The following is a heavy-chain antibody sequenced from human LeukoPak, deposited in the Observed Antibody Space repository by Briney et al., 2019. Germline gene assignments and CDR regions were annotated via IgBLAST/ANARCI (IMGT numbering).Heavy chain of an antibody. CDR3: ARDAGGYYGSGTNWFDP. D-gene: IGHD3-10*01. CDR1: GGSISSSSYY. J-gene: IGHJ5*02. V-gene: IGHV4-39*07. CDR2: IYYSGST. Sequence: ASETLSLTCTVSGGSISSSSYYWGWIRQPPGKGLEWIGSIYYSGSTYYNPSLKSRVTISVDTSKNQFSLKLSSVTAADTAVYYCARDAGGYYGSGTNWFDPWGQGTLVTVSS.